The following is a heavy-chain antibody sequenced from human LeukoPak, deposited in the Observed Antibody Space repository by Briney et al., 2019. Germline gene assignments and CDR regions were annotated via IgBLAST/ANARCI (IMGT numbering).Heavy chain of an antibody. CDR1: GFTFSSYW. V-gene: IGHV3-7*03. CDR2: IKQDGSEK. D-gene: IGHD1-1*01. J-gene: IGHJ4*02. CDR3: VKDKGTGSYYFDY. Sequence: GGSLRLSCAASGFTFSSYWMSWVRQAPGKGLEWVANIKQDGSEKYYADSVKGRFTVSRDNSKNSLYLQMNSLRAEDTALYYCVKDKGTGSYYFDYWGQGTLVTVSS.